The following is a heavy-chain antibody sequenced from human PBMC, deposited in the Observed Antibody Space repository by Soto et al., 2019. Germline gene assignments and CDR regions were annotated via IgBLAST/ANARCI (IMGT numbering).Heavy chain of an antibody. CDR3: ARDAGMGYSSGWVDY. CDR2: IYYSGST. CDR1: GGSISSYY. D-gene: IGHD6-19*01. J-gene: IGHJ4*02. V-gene: IGHV4-59*01. Sequence: SETLSLTCTVSGGSISSYYWSWIRQPPGKGLEWIGYIYYSGSTNYNPSLKSRVTISVDTSKNQFSLKLSSVTAADTAVYYCARDAGMGYSSGWVDYWGQGTLVTVS.